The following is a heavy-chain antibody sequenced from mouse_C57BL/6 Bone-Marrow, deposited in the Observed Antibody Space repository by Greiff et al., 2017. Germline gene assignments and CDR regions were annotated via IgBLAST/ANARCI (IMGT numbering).Heavy chain of an antibody. CDR2: IHPNSGST. Sequence: QVQLQQPGAELVKPGASVKLSCKASGYTFTSYWMHWVKQRPGQGLEWIGMIHPNSGSTNYNEKFKSKATLTVDKSSSTAYMQRSSLTSEDSAVYYCARSRSYWRPTHVDYWGQGTTLTVSS. CDR1: GYTFTSYW. V-gene: IGHV1-64*01. D-gene: IGHD2-10*01. J-gene: IGHJ2*01. CDR3: ARSRSYWRPTHVDY.